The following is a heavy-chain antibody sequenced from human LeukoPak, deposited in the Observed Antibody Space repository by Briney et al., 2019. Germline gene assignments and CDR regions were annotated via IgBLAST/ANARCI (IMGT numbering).Heavy chain of an antibody. CDR2: IYYSGST. V-gene: IGHV4-31*03. CDR1: GGSISSGGYY. Sequence: SQTLSLTCTVSGGSISSGGYYWSWIRQHPGKGLEWIGYIYYSGSTYYNPSLKSRVTISVDTSKNQFSLKLSSVTAADTAVYYCARAPLVPGWFDPWGQGTLVTVSS. CDR3: ARAPLVPGWFDP. D-gene: IGHD3-10*01. J-gene: IGHJ5*02.